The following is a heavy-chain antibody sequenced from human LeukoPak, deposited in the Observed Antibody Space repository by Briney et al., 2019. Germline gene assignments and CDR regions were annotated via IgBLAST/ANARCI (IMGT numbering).Heavy chain of an antibody. Sequence: SETLSLTCTVSGGSISSYYWSWIRQPAGRGLEWIGRLYTSGSTNYNPSLKSRVTMSLDTSKNQFSLKLSSVTAADTAVYYRAREDPYYDYVWGSYRYGYYFDYWGQGILVTVSP. CDR2: LYTSGST. CDR1: GGSISSYY. CDR3: AREDPYYDYVWGSYRYGYYFDY. D-gene: IGHD3-16*02. V-gene: IGHV4-4*07. J-gene: IGHJ4*02.